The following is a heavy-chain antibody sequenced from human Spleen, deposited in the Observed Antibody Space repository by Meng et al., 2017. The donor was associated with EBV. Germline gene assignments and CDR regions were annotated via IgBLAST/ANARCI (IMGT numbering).Heavy chain of an antibody. Sequence: QVHLQESGPGLGKPSGTLSLTCAVPGGSISSSNWWNWARQAPGKGLEWIGEIYHSGSTSYNPSLESRVTISIDKSKNQVSLKLTSVTAADTAVYYCAQRERWGLDPWGQGTLVTVSS. D-gene: IGHD3-16*01. CDR1: GGSISSSNW. V-gene: IGHV4-4*02. CDR2: IYHSGST. CDR3: AQRERWGLDP. J-gene: IGHJ5*02.